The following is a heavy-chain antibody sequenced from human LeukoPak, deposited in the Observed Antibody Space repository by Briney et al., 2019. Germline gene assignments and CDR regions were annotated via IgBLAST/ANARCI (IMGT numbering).Heavy chain of an antibody. CDR3: ARSGITGTTVDY. D-gene: IGHD1-7*01. CDR2: IYPGDSDT. V-gene: IGHV5-51*01. Sequence: QSLNISCTASGYSFTSYWIGWVRQMPGKGLEWMGIIYPGDSDTRYSPSFQGQVTVSAGKSISTAYLQWSSLKASDTAMYYCARSGITGTTVDYWGQGTLVTVSS. CDR1: GYSFTSYW. J-gene: IGHJ4*02.